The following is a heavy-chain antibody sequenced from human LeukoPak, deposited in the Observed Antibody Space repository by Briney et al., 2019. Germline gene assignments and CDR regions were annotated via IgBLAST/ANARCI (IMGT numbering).Heavy chain of an antibody. J-gene: IGHJ4*02. CDR1: GGSISSYY. Sequence: SETLSLTCTVSGGSISSYYWSWIRQPAGKGLEWIGRIYTSGSTNYNPSLKSRVPMSVDTSKNQFSLKLSSVTAADTAVYYCARVGDSSGWYEGYFDYWGQGTLVTVSS. CDR3: ARVGDSSGWYEGYFDY. V-gene: IGHV4-4*07. D-gene: IGHD6-19*01. CDR2: IYTSGST.